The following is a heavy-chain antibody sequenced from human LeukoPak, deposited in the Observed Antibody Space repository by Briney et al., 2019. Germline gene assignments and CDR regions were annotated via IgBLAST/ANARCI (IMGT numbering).Heavy chain of an antibody. D-gene: IGHD1-14*01. V-gene: IGHV3-30*02. CDR1: GFTFSTYG. Sequence: GGSLRLSCAASGFTFSTYGMHWVRQAPGKGLEWVSFIRYDGSNKYYADSVKGRFTISRDNSENTLYLQMNSLRAEDTAVYYCAKATGYLLWGQGTLVTVSS. CDR3: AKATGYLL. CDR2: IRYDGSNK. J-gene: IGHJ4*02.